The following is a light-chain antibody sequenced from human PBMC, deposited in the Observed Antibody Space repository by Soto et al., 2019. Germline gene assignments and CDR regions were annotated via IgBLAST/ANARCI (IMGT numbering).Light chain of an antibody. V-gene: IGLV2-14*01. Sequence: QSVLTQPASVSGSPGQSITISCTGTSSDVGAYDYVSWYQQHPGKAPKLMIYDVSNRPSGVSNRFSGSKSGNTASLTISGLQAEDEADYYCSSYTSSSTLVVFGGGTKLTVL. J-gene: IGLJ2*01. CDR2: DVS. CDR3: SSYTSSSTLVV. CDR1: SSDVGAYDY.